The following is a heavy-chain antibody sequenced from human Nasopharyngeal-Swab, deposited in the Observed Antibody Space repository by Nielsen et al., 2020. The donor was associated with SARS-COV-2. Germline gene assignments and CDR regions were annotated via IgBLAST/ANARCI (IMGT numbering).Heavy chain of an antibody. CDR3: AKDHLRAAAGVFDY. CDR1: GGSFSGYY. J-gene: IGHJ4*02. CDR2: INHSGST. D-gene: IGHD6-13*01. Sequence: SETLSLTCAVYGGSFSGYYWSWIRQPPGKGLEWIGEINHSGSTNYNPSLKSRVTISVDTSKNQFSLKLSSVTAADTAVYYCAKDHLRAAAGVFDYWGQGTLVTVSS. V-gene: IGHV4-34*01.